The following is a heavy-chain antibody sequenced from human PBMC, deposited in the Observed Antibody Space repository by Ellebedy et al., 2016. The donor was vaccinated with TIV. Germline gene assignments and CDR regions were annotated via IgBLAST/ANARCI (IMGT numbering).Heavy chain of an antibody. CDR1: GFAFSGYA. V-gene: IGHV3-23*01. CDR2: IGGSGHSI. Sequence: GESLKISCAASGFAFSGYAMSWVRQAPGKGLEGVSDIGGSGHSIYYADSVKGRFTISRDNSKNTLYLQMNSLRAEDTAVYYCAKDRGWDSRSWFDYWGQGTLVTVSS. D-gene: IGHD1-26*01. J-gene: IGHJ4*02. CDR3: AKDRGWDSRSWFDY.